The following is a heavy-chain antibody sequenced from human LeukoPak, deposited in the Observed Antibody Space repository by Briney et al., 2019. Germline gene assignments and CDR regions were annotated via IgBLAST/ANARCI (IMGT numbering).Heavy chain of an antibody. CDR3: LRQGLGGAGR. J-gene: IGHJ4*02. D-gene: IGHD6-19*01. V-gene: IGHV3-66*02. CDR2: IFTSGDT. Sequence: GGSLRLSCAASGFTVSSNHMNWVRQAPGKGLGWVSVIFTSGDTSYADSVKGRFTISRDSSKNALFLQMNSLTPEDTAVYYCLRQGLGGAGRWGQGTLVTVSS. CDR1: GFTVSSNH.